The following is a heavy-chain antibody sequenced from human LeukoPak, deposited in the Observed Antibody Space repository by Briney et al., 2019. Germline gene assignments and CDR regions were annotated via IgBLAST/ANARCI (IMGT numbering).Heavy chain of an antibody. CDR1: GFTFSDYA. V-gene: IGHV3-30-3*01. D-gene: IGHD1-7*01. Sequence: GRSLRLSCAASGFTFSDYAMHWVRQTPGKGLEWVALISKDGGNRFYADSVKGRFTISRDNSKNTVYLQMDSLRVEDTAVYCCEAERNFWALDFWGQGTLVTVSS. CDR3: EAERNFWALDF. CDR2: ISKDGGNR. J-gene: IGHJ4*02.